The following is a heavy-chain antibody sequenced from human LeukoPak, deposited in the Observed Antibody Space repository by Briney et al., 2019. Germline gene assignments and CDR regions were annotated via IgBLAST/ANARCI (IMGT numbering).Heavy chain of an antibody. Sequence: GGSLRLSCAASGFTFSSYAMSWVRQAPGKGLEWVSVIYSGGSTYYADSVKGRFTISRDNSKNTLYLQMNSLRAEDTAVYYCARDSSGAGYYFDCWGQGTLVTVSS. D-gene: IGHD3-22*01. CDR3: ARDSSGAGYYFDC. CDR1: GFTFSSYA. J-gene: IGHJ4*02. CDR2: IYSGGST. V-gene: IGHV3-66*02.